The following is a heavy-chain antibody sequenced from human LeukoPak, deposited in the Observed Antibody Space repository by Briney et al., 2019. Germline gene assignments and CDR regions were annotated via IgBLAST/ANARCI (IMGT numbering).Heavy chain of an antibody. V-gene: IGHV1-69*04. CDR1: GGTFSSYA. CDR3: AGDGFTVAAPTAY. J-gene: IGHJ4*02. Sequence: SVKVSCKASGGTFSSYAVTWVRQAPGQGLEWMGRITPILGVTKYAQKFQGRVTITADKSTSTAYMELSSLTSADTAVYYCAGDGFTVAAPTAYWGQGTLVTVSS. CDR2: ITPILGVT. D-gene: IGHD6-6*01.